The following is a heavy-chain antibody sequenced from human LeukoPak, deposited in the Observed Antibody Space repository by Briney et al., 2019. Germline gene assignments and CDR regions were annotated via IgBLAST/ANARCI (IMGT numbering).Heavy chain of an antibody. J-gene: IGHJ4*02. CDR2: IYYSGST. CDR1: GGSISSSSYY. V-gene: IGHV4-39*07. D-gene: IGHD1-26*01. CDR3: ARGVVGATTFFDY. Sequence: SETLPLTCTVSGGSISSSSYYWGWIRQPPGKGLEWIGSIYYSGSTYYNPSLKSRVTISVDTSKNQFSLKLSSVTAADTAVYYCARGVVGATTFFDYWGQGTLVTVSS.